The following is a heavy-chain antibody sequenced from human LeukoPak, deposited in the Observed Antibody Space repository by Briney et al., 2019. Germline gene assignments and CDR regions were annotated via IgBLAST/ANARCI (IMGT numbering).Heavy chain of an antibody. D-gene: IGHD2-15*01. CDR1: GFTFDDYG. Sequence: PGGSLRLSCAASGFTFDDYGMRWVRQVPGKGLEWVTGINWNGDRTSYVDSVKGRFTISRDNAKNSLHLQTNSLRGEDTAFYYCTRKGISGGSLRHSFDYWGQGTLVAVTS. J-gene: IGHJ4*02. V-gene: IGHV3-20*04. CDR3: TRKGISGGSLRHSFDY. CDR2: INWNGDRT.